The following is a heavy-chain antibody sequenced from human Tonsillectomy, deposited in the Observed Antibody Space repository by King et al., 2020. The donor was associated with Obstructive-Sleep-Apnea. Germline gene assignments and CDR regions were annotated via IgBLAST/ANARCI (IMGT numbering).Heavy chain of an antibody. V-gene: IGHV3-9*01. J-gene: IGHJ1*01. CDR3: AKDGSSSWVEYFHH. D-gene: IGHD6-13*01. CDR2: ISWNSGRR. CDR1: GFTFDDYA. Sequence: DVQLVESGGGLVQPGRSLRLSCAASGFTFDDYAMHWVRQAPGKGLEWVSGISWNSGRRGYADSVKGRFTISRDNAKNSLYLQVNNLRAEDTALYYCAKDGSSSWVEYFHHWGQGTLVTVSS.